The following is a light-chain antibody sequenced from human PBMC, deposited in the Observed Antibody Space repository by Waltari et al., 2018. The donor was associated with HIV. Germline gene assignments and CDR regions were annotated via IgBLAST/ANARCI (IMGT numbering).Light chain of an antibody. J-gene: IGLJ3*02. Sequence: QTVVTQEPSFSVSPGGTVTLTCALHSGSVSTGHFPNWYRQAPGQSPRTLMYDVNSRSSGVPDRFSGSITGGKAVLTITGAQADDECVYYCLLFVSGSWVFGGGTKVTV. CDR1: SGSVSTGHF. CDR3: LLFVSGSWV. CDR2: DVN. V-gene: IGLV8-61*01.